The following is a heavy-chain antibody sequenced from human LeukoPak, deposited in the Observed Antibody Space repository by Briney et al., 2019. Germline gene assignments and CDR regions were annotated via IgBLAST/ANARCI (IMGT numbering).Heavy chain of an antibody. CDR1: GFTFSNYW. CDR3: TTFPTHGGSLWYFED. J-gene: IGHJ4*02. Sequence: GGSLRLSCAASGFTFSNYWMHGVRQAPGKGLVWVSRINTDGSDTTYADSVKGRFTISRDNAKNTLYLQMKSLSAEDTAVYYCTTFPTHGGSLWYFEDWGQGTLVTVSS. CDR2: INTDGSDT. V-gene: IGHV3-74*01. D-gene: IGHD2-15*01.